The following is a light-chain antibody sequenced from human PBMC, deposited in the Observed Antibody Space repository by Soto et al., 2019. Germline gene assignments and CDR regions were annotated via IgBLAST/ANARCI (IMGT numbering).Light chain of an antibody. CDR2: ATS. V-gene: IGKV3-20*01. Sequence: EIVLTQSPGTLPLSPGERATLSCRASQSVSSSYLAWYQQKPGQAPRLLIYATSTRATGIPARFSGSGSGTEFTLTISSLQSEDFAVYYCQQYGSSGTFGQGTKVDIK. J-gene: IGKJ1*01. CDR3: QQYGSSGT. CDR1: QSVSSSY.